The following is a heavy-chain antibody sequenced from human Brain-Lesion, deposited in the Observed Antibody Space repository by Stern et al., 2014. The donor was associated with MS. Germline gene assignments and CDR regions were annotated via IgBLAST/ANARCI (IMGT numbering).Heavy chain of an antibody. V-gene: IGHV3-7*01. CDR1: GFTFNNYW. J-gene: IGHJ4*02. Sequence: VQLVQSGGGLVQPGGSLRLSCAASGFTFNNYWMTWVRQAPGKGLEWVANIKQDGSEKFYVNSVKGRFTISRDNAKNSLYLQMNALKAEDTAVYYCARDDTSSSWYNYWGQGTLATVSS. D-gene: IGHD6-13*01. CDR3: ARDDTSSSWYNY. CDR2: IKQDGSEK.